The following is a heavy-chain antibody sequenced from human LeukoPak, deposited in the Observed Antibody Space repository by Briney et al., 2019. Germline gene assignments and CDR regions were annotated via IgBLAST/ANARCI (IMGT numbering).Heavy chain of an antibody. J-gene: IGHJ3*02. Sequence: GASVKVSCKASGYTFTSYGISWVRQAPGQGLEWMGWISAYNGNTNYAQKLQGRVTMTTDTSTSTAYMELRSLRSDDTAVYYCARDCNGGNPGCPVDAFDIWGQGTMVTVSS. CDR3: ARDCNGGNPGCPVDAFDI. CDR2: ISAYNGNT. CDR1: GYTFTSYG. V-gene: IGHV1-18*01. D-gene: IGHD4-23*01.